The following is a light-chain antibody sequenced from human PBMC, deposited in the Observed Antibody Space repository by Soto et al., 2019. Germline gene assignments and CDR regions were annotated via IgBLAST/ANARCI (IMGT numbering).Light chain of an antibody. Sequence: QSALTQPASVSGSPGQSITISCTGTSSDVGGYNYVSWYQQHPGKAPKLMIYEVSTRPSGVSNRFSGSKSGNTASLTISGLQAEDEADYYCSSYTSSSTPWVFGGRTKLTVL. CDR1: SSDVGGYNY. CDR2: EVS. J-gene: IGLJ3*02. CDR3: SSYTSSSTPWV. V-gene: IGLV2-14*01.